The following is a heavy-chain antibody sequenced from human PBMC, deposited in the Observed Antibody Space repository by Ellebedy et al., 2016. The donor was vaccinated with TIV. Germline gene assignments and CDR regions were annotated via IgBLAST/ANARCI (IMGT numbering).Heavy chain of an antibody. CDR3: ARGGPIDYDFWSGYYWAFDY. CDR1: GYTFTGYY. D-gene: IGHD3-3*01. Sequence: ASVKVSCXASGYTFTGYYMHWVRQAPGQGLEWMGWINPTSGGTNYAQKFQGWVTMTRDTSISTAYMELSRLRSDDTAVYYCARGGPIDYDFWSGYYWAFDYWGQGTLVTVSS. V-gene: IGHV1-2*04. CDR2: INPTSGGT. J-gene: IGHJ4*02.